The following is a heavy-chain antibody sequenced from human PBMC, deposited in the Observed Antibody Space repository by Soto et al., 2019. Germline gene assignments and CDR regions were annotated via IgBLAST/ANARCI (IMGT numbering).Heavy chain of an antibody. V-gene: IGHV3-30*18. CDR1: GFTFSSYG. Sequence: QVQLVESGGGVVQPGRSLRLSCAASGFTFSSYGMHWVRQAPGKGLEWVAVISYDGSNKYYADSVKGRFTISRDNSKNTLYLQMNSLRAEDTAVYYCAKDLHYDRTYYDGMDVWGQGTTVTVSS. D-gene: IGHD3-3*01. CDR2: ISYDGSNK. CDR3: AKDLHYDRTYYDGMDV. J-gene: IGHJ6*02.